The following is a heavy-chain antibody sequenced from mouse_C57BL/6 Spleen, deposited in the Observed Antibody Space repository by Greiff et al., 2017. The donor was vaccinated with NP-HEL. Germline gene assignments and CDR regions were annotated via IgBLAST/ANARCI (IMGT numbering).Heavy chain of an antibody. D-gene: IGHD1-1*01. CDR1: GYTFTSYW. J-gene: IGHJ2*01. CDR2: INPSSGYT. V-gene: IGHV1-7*01. Sequence: VQLQQSGAELATPGASVELSCKASGYTFTSYWMHWVKQRPGQGLEWIGYINPSSGYTTYNQKFKDKATLTADKSSSTAYMQLSSLTYEDSAVYYGALKYDGSSNYFDYWGQGTTLTVAS. CDR3: ALKYDGSSNYFDY.